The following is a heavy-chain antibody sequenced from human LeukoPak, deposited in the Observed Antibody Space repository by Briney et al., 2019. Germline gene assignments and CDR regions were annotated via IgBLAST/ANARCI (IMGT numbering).Heavy chain of an antibody. J-gene: IGHJ4*02. D-gene: IGHD3-9*01. CDR2: ISYDGSNK. Sequence: GGSLSLSCAVSGFTLCPYATHGGRQAPGRGLEGVAVISYDGSNKYYADSVKDRFTISRYNSKNTLYLQMNSLRAEDTTVYYCSRYYGITSDAFDYWGQGTLVIVSS. CDR3: SRYYGITSDAFDY. V-gene: IGHV3-30*04. CDR1: GFTLCPYA.